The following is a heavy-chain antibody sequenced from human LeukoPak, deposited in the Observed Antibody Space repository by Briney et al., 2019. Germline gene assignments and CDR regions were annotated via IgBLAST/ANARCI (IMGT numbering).Heavy chain of an antibody. V-gene: IGHV1-8*01. D-gene: IGHD3-3*01. J-gene: IGHJ3*02. CDR3: AREASRITIFGVALRSDAFDI. Sequence: ASVKVSCKASGYTFTSYDINWVRQATGQGLEWMGWMNPNSGNTGYAQKFQGRVTMTRNTSISTAYMELSSLRSEDTAVYYCAREASRITIFGVALRSDAFDIWGQGTMVTVSS. CDR2: MNPNSGNT. CDR1: GYTFTSYD.